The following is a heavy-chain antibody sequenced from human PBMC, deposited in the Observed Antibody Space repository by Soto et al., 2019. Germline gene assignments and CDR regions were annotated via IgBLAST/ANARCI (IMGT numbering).Heavy chain of an antibody. CDR3: AKALLVVVAATADY. CDR1: GFTFSSYA. J-gene: IGHJ4*02. V-gene: IGHV3-23*01. D-gene: IGHD2-15*01. Sequence: EVQLLESGGGLVQPGGSLRLSCAASGFTFSSYAMSWVRQAPGKGLEWVSAISGSGGSTYYADSVKGRFTISRDNSKNTLYLQMNSRRAEDTAVYYCAKALLVVVAATADYWGQGTLVTVSS. CDR2: ISGSGGST.